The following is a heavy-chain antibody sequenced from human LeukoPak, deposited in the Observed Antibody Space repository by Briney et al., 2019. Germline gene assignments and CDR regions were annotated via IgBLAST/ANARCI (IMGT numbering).Heavy chain of an antibody. V-gene: IGHV1-69*05. CDR3: ARDVYDILTGYYNDAFYI. CDR2: IIPIFGTA. D-gene: IGHD3-9*01. CDR1: GGTFSSYA. Sequence: SVKVSCKASGGTFSSYAISWVRQAPGQGREWMGRIIPIFGTANYAQKFQGRVTITTDESTSTAYMELSSLRSEDTAVYYCARDVYDILTGYYNDAFYIWGQGTMVTVSS. J-gene: IGHJ3*02.